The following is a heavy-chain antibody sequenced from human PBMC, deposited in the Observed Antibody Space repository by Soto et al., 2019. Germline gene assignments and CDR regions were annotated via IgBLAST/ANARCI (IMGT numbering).Heavy chain of an antibody. Sequence: PGGSLRLSCAASGFTFSNAWMSWVRQAPGKGLEWVGRIKSKTDGGTTDYAAPVKGRFTISRDDSKNTLYLQMNSLKTEDTAVYYCTTRSGEGYDYKNYYYYYMDVWGKGTTVTVSS. CDR2: IKSKTDGGTT. D-gene: IGHD5-12*01. J-gene: IGHJ6*03. CDR3: TTRSGEGYDYKNYYYYYMDV. V-gene: IGHV3-15*01. CDR1: GFTFSNAW.